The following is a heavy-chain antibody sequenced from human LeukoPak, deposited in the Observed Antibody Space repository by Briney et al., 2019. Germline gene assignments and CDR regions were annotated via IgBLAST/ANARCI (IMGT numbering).Heavy chain of an antibody. CDR1: GGSFSGYY. J-gene: IGHJ4*02. CDR3: ARSAYSYGYGY. Sequence: SETRSLTCAVYGGSFSGYYWSWIRQPPGKGLEWIGEINHSGSTNYNPSLKSRVTISADTSKNQFSLKLSSVTAADTAVYYCARSAYSYGYGYWGQGTLVTVSS. D-gene: IGHD5-18*01. V-gene: IGHV4-34*01. CDR2: INHSGST.